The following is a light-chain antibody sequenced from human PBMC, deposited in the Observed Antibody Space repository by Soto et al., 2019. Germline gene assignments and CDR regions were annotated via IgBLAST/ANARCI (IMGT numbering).Light chain of an antibody. CDR3: QQRVNWPPT. CDR2: DAS. V-gene: IGKV3-11*01. CDR1: QSVSDY. J-gene: IGKJ4*01. Sequence: VLTQSPARLSLSPGERATLSCRAGQSVSDYLAWYQQKPGQPPRLLFFDASNRATGVPDRFSAGGSGTDFTLIISSLEPEDFAVYYCQQRVNWPPTFGGGPKVEI.